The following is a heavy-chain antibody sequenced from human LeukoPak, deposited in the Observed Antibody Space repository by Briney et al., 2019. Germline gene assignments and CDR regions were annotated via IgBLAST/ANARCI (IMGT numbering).Heavy chain of an antibody. CDR2: IYTSGST. CDR3: ARDGSGLGELSLFDY. J-gene: IGHJ4*02. CDR1: GGSISSGSYY. V-gene: IGHV4-61*02. Sequence: NPSQTLSLTCTVSGGSISSGSYYWSWIRQPAGKGPEWIGRIYTSGSTNYNPSLKSRVTISVDTSKNQFSLKLSSVTAADTAVYYCARDGSGLGELSLFDYWGQGTLVTVSS. D-gene: IGHD3-16*02.